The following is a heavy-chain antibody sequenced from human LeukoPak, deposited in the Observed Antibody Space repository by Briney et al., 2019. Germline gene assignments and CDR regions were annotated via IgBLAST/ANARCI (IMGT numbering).Heavy chain of an antibody. V-gene: IGHV4-34*01. D-gene: IGHD3-22*01. CDR1: GGSLSGYY. Sequence: SETLSLTCAVYGGSLSGYYWSWIRQPPGKGLEWIGEINQSGSTKYNPSLKSRVTISVDTSKNQFSLNLTSVTAADTAVYYCARTRVYYYDSSGYPYDAFDIWGQGTMVTVSS. CDR3: ARTRVYYYDSSGYPYDAFDI. J-gene: IGHJ3*02. CDR2: INQSGST.